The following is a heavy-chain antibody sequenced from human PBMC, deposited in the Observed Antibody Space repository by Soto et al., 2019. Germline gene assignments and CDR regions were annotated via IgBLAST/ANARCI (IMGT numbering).Heavy chain of an antibody. J-gene: IGHJ6*02. CDR2: SIPIFGTA. CDR3: ARGRGYSGDDHYYYFDMDV. V-gene: IGHV1-69*01. CDR1: GGTFNNYP. D-gene: IGHD5-12*01. Sequence: QVQLVQSGAEVKKPGSSVKVSCKASGGTFNNYPITWVRQAPGQGLEWMGGSIPIFGTANYAQKFQGRVTMSGDESTSTAYMELRSLRSEDTAVYYCARGRGYSGDDHYYYFDMDVWGQGTTVTVSS.